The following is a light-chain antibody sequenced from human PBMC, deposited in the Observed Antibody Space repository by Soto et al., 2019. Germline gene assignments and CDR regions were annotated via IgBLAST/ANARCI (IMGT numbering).Light chain of an antibody. CDR1: QTIDSW. CDR3: QQYNRLIT. V-gene: IGKV1-5*01. J-gene: IGKJ5*01. CDR2: DAT. Sequence: DIQMTQSPSILSASVRDSVTITCRASQTIDSWVAWYQQKPGKAPKLLVYDATSLESGVSSRFSGSGYGTDFTLSINNLQPDDFATYYCQQYNRLITFGQGTRLEIK.